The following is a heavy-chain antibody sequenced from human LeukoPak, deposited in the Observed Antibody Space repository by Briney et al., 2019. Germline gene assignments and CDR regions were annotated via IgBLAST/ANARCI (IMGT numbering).Heavy chain of an antibody. CDR1: GGSISSYY. V-gene: IGHV4-59*08. J-gene: IGHJ6*02. CDR3: ARLGPGIYFYHGMDV. Sequence: SETLSLTCTVSGGSISSYYWSWIRQPPGKGLEWIGYIYYSGSTNYNPSLKSRVTISVDTSKNQFSLKLSSVTAADTAVYYCARLGPGIYFYHGMDVWGQGTTVTVSS. CDR2: IYYSGST.